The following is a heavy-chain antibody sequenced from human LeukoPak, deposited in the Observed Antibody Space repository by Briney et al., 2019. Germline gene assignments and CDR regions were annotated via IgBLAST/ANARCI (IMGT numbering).Heavy chain of an antibody. Sequence: PSETLSLTCTVSGGSISSYYWSWIRQPPGKGLERIGYIYYSGNTNYNPSLKSRVTISVDTSKNQFSLKLSSVTAADTAVYYCARSPRYFDWLFKDWVPWFDPWGQGTLVTVSS. CDR1: GGSISSYY. CDR3: ARSPRYFDWLFKDWVPWFDP. D-gene: IGHD3-9*01. J-gene: IGHJ5*02. CDR2: IYYSGNT. V-gene: IGHV4-59*01.